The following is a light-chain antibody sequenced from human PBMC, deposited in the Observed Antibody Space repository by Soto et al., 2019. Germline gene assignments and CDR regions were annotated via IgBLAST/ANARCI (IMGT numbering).Light chain of an antibody. V-gene: IGLV1-40*01. CDR1: SCNLGAPYD. Sequence: QSALTQPPSVSGAPGHTVIISCSGSSCNLGAPYDVNWFRQLPGTVPRLLIYGNNNRPSGVPDRFSGSKSGTSASLAITGLQAEDEADYYCQSYDSSLSGYVFGTGTKVTVL. CDR3: QSYDSSLSGYV. CDR2: GNN. J-gene: IGLJ1*01.